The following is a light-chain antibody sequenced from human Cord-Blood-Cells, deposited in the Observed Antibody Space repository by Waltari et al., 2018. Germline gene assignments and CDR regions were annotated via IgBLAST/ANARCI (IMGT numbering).Light chain of an antibody. CDR1: SSDVGSLNL. CDR2: EVS. J-gene: IGLJ1*01. V-gene: IGLV2-23*02. Sequence: QSALTQPASVSGSPGQSITISCTGTSSDVGSLNLVSWYQQHPGKPPKLMIYEVSKRPSGVSNRFSGSKSGNTASLTISGLQAEDEADYYCCSYAGSSTPYVFGTGTKVTVL. CDR3: CSYAGSSTPYV.